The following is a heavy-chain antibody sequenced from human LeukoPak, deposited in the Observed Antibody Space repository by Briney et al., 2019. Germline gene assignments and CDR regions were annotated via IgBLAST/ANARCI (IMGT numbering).Heavy chain of an antibody. D-gene: IGHD6-13*01. CDR1: GFTFSNYW. J-gene: IGHJ6*03. Sequence: GGSLRLSCAASGFTFSNYWMSWVRQAPGKGLEWVANIKQDGSEKYYVDSVKGRFTISRDNAKNSLYLQMNSLRAEDTAVYYCARDVAVQQLGYYYYYMDVWGKGTTVTVSS. CDR3: ARDVAVQQLGYYYYYMDV. V-gene: IGHV3-7*01. CDR2: IKQDGSEK.